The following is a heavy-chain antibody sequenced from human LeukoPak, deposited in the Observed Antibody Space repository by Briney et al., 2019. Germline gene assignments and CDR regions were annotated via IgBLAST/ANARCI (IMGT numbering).Heavy chain of an antibody. Sequence: SETLSLTCTVSGGSISSSSYYWGWIRPPPGKGLEWIGSIYYSGSTYYNPSLKSRVTISVDTSKNQFSLKLSSVTAADTAVYYCARHAPSYFDYWGQGTLVTVSS. CDR2: IYYSGST. CDR1: GGSISSSSYY. CDR3: ARHAPSYFDY. V-gene: IGHV4-39*01. J-gene: IGHJ4*02.